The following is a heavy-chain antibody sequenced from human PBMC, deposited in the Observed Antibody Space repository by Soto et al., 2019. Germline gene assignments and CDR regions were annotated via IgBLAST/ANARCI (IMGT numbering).Heavy chain of an antibody. V-gene: IGHV3-23*01. CDR1: GFTFSSYA. D-gene: IGHD2-2*01. Sequence: EVQLLESGGGLVQPGGSLRLSCAASGFTFSSYAMSWVRQAPGKGLEWVSAISGSGGSTYYADSVKGRFTISRDNSKIKLYLQKNCVRAEATAVYYCAIAPSTLVNAGDDFEIWAQGTMVPITS. CDR3: AIAPSTLVNAGDDFEI. J-gene: IGHJ3*02. CDR2: ISGSGGST.